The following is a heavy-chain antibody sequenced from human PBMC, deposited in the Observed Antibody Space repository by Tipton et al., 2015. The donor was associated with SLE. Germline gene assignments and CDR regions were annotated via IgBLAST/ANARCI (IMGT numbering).Heavy chain of an antibody. J-gene: IGHJ4*02. V-gene: IGHV3-74*03. CDR1: AFTFTTFW. CDR2: ILRL. D-gene: IGHD6-6*01. CDR3: ARIGYTSSSFDY. Sequence: SLRLSCAASAFTFTTFWMHWVRQAPGKGLVWVILRLQRQRQEVSRDNAKNTLYLKVNSLRAEDTGVYYCARIGYTSSSFDYWGQGTLVTVSS.